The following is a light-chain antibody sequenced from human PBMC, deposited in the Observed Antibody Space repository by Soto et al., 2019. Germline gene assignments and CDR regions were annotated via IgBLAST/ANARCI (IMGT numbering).Light chain of an antibody. CDR2: SNN. J-gene: IGLJ1*01. CDR1: SSNIGSNT. Sequence: QSVLTQPPSGSGTPGQGVTISCSGSSSNIGSNTVNWYQQLPGTAPKLLIYSNNQRPSGVPDRFSGSKSGTSASLAISGLQSEDEADYYCAAWDDSLNGFYVFGTGTKVTVL. V-gene: IGLV1-44*01. CDR3: AAWDDSLNGFYV.